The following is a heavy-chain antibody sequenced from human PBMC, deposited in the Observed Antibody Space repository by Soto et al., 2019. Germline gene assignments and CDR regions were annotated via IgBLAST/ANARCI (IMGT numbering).Heavy chain of an antibody. Sequence: ASVQVSCKASGYTFTSYGISWLRQSAGKGLEWMGWISAYNGNTNYAQKLQGRVTMTTDTSTSTAYMELRSLRSDDTAVYYCARVKGSSSWYGEAYYGMDVWGQGTTVTVSS. CDR3: ARVKGSSSWYGEAYYGMDV. CDR2: ISAYNGNT. V-gene: IGHV1-18*01. D-gene: IGHD6-13*01. J-gene: IGHJ6*02. CDR1: GYTFTSYG.